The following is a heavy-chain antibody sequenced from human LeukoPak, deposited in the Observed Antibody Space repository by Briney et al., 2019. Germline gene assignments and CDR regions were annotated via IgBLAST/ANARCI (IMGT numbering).Heavy chain of an antibody. V-gene: IGHV1-69*13. D-gene: IGHD3-3*01. CDR1: GGTFSSYA. Sequence: SVKVSCKASGGTFSSYAISWVRQAPGQGLEWMGGIIPIFGTANYAQKFQGRVTITADESTSTAYMELSSLRSEDTAVYYCAREGLASQLRFLEPYYFDYWGQGTLVTVSS. J-gene: IGHJ4*02. CDR2: IIPIFGTA. CDR3: AREGLASQLRFLEPYYFDY.